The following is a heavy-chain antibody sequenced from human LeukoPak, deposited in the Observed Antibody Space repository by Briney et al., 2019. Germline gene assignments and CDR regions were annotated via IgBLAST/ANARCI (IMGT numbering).Heavy chain of an antibody. CDR2: INPNSGGT. CDR3: ARVVVVAANNWFDP. V-gene: IGHV1-2*02. J-gene: IGHJ5*02. D-gene: IGHD2-15*01. Sequence: ASLKLSCKASGYTFTGYYMHWVRQAPGQGREWMGWINPNSGGTNYAQKFQGRVTMTRDTSISTAYMELSRLRSDDTAVYYCARVVVVAANNWFDPWGQGTLVTVSS. CDR1: GYTFTGYY.